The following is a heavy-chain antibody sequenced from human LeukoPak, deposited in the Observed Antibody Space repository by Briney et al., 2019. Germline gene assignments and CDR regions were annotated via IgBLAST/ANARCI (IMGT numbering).Heavy chain of an antibody. CDR2: ISYDGSNK. D-gene: IGHD5-18*01. Sequence: GGSLRLSCAASGFTFSSYGMHWVRQAPGKGLEWVAVISYDGSNKYYADSVKGRFTISRDNSKNTLFLQMSSLRAEDTAVYYCAKSFLGFNYGKFDYWGQRTLVTVSS. V-gene: IGHV3-30*18. J-gene: IGHJ4*02. CDR3: AKSFLGFNYGKFDY. CDR1: GFTFSSYG.